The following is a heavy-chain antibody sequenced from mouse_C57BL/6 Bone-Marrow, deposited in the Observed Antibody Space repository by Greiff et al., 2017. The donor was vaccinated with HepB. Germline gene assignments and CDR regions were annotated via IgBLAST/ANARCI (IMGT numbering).Heavy chain of an antibody. CDR3: ASYGYVWFAY. CDR2: IWSGGST. Sequence: QVQLKESGPGLVQPSQSLSITCTVSGFSLTSYGVHWVRQSPGKGLEWLGVIWSGGSTDYNAAFISRLSISKDNSKSQVFFKMNSLQADDTAIYYCASYGYVWFAYWGQGTLVTVSA. V-gene: IGHV2-2*01. CDR1: GFSLTSYG. D-gene: IGHD2-2*01. J-gene: IGHJ3*01.